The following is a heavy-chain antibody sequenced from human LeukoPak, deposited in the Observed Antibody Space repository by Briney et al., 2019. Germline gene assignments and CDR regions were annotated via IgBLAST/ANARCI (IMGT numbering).Heavy chain of an antibody. Sequence: GASVKVSCKASGYTFTNYGISWVRQAPGQGLEWMGWITPYNGNTNYAQKFQGRVTMTTDTSTSTVYMELRSLRSDDTAVYYCARDRSEGCDSSGYNDYWGQGTLVTVSS. D-gene: IGHD3-22*01. CDR3: ARDRSEGCDSSGYNDY. CDR2: ITPYNGNT. J-gene: IGHJ4*02. V-gene: IGHV1-18*01. CDR1: GYTFTNYG.